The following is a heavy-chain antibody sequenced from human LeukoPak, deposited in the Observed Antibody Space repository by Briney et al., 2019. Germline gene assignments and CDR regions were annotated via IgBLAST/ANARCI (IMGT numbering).Heavy chain of an antibody. CDR3: ASIVVVIGTRSFDY. D-gene: IGHD2-15*01. CDR1: GSTFSIYW. CDR2: INQDGGET. V-gene: IGHV3-7*01. Sequence: GGSLRLSCAASGSTFSIYWISWVRQAPGKGLEWVANINQDGGETYYVDSVKGRFTISRDNAKNSLYLQMNSLRAEDTAVYYCASIVVVIGTRSFDYWGQGSLVSVSS. J-gene: IGHJ4*02.